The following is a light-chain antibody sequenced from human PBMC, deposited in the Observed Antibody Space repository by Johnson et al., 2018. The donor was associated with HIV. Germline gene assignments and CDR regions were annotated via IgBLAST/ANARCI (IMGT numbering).Light chain of an antibody. CDR3: GTWDSSLSAGWV. CDR1: SSNIGNNY. Sequence: QSVLTQPPSVSAAPGQKVTISCSGSSSNIGNNYISWFQHLPGSAPKLLIYEINKRPSGIPDRFSGSKSGTSATLGITGLQTGDEADYYCGTWDSSLSAGWVFGPGTKVTVL. J-gene: IGLJ1*01. CDR2: EIN. V-gene: IGLV1-51*02.